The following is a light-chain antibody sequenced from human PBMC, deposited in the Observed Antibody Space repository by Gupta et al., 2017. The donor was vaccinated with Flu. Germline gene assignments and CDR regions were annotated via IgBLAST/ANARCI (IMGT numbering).Light chain of an antibody. CDR1: QSISKI. J-gene: IGKJ2*03. Sequence: DIQMTQSPSSLSAFVGDRVTITCRASQSISKILNWYQQKPGKVPKLLIYAASSVQSGVPSRFSGSGSGTGFTLTISSLQPEDSATYYCQHGYSTPLYSFGRGTKLEIK. CDR3: QHGYSTPLYS. V-gene: IGKV1-39*01. CDR2: AAS.